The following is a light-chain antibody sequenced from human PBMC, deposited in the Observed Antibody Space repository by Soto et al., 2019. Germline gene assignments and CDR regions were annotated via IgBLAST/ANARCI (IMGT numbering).Light chain of an antibody. V-gene: IGKV1-39*01. CDR2: GAS. J-gene: IGKJ5*01. Sequence: DIQLTQSPSSLSASVGDRVTITCRASQSISSYLDWYQQKPGKAPKLLIYGASRLQSGIPSRFSGSGSGTEFTLTISSLQPEDFATYYCQQSYSNPTITFGQGTRLEIK. CDR3: QQSYSNPTIT. CDR1: QSISSY.